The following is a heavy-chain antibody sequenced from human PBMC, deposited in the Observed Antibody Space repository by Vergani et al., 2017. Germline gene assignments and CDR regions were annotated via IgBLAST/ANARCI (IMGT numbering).Heavy chain of an antibody. J-gene: IGHJ4*02. Sequence: EVQLLESGGSLKQPGGSVRLSCAASGFTFSTYAMHWVRQAPGKGLEWVSALTGGGGSTYYADSLKGRLIISRDNSRDTLYLQMNSLRPENPATYYCVEDIASCESFLATGGKGTLV. CDR1: GFTFSTYA. CDR2: LTGGGGST. V-gene: IGHV3-23*01. D-gene: IGHD3-3*01. CDR3: VEDIASCESFLAT.